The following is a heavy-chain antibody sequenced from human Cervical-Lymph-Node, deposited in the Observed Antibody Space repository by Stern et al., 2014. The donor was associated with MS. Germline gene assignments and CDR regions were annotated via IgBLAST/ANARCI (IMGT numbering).Heavy chain of an antibody. CDR3: VRDCSSATCYGQDYYYYAMDV. D-gene: IGHD2-2*01. Sequence: EVQLVESGGGLVQPGGSLRLSCAASGFTFSSYWMHWVRQAPGKGLVWVSHIPSNEITTSYADSVKGRFSISRDNAKNTVYLQMNSLRAEDTAVYYCVRDCSSATCYGQDYYYYAMDVWGQGTTVTVSS. V-gene: IGHV3-74*01. CDR1: GFTFSSYW. J-gene: IGHJ6*02. CDR2: IPSNEITT.